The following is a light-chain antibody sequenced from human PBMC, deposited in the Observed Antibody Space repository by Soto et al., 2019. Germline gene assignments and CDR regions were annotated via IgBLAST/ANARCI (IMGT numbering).Light chain of an antibody. CDR3: QQYNTYPLT. CDR1: QTISSW. V-gene: IGKV1-5*01. J-gene: IGKJ5*01. Sequence: DIQMTQSPSTLSGSVVDRVTITCRASQTISSWLAWYQQKPGKAPKLLIYDASSLESGVPSRFSGSGSGTEFTLTISSLQPDDFATYYCQQYNTYPLTFGQGTRLEIK. CDR2: DAS.